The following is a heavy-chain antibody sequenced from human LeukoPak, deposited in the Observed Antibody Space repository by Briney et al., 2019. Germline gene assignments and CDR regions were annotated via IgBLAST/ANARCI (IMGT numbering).Heavy chain of an antibody. J-gene: IGHJ4*02. CDR3: ARGSSLAAAGTGYSFDY. Sequence: SETLSLTCAVYGGSFSGDYWSWIRQPPGKGLEWIGEIHHSGSTNYNPSLKSRVTISVDTSKNQFSLKLTSVTAADTAVYYCARGSSLAAAGTGYSFDYWGRGTQVTVSS. D-gene: IGHD6-13*01. CDR1: GGSFSGDY. V-gene: IGHV4-34*01. CDR2: IHHSGST.